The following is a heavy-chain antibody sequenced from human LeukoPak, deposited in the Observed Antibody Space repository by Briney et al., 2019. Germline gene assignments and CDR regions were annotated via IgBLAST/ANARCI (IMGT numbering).Heavy chain of an antibody. J-gene: IGHJ4*02. CDR3: AKGTLEY. V-gene: IGHV3-7*01. Sequence: PGGSLRLSCAASGFTISAYSMSWVRQAPGKGLEWVATIKQDGSDTFYVDSVKGRFTISTDNAKNSLYLQMNSLRAEDTAVYYCAKGTLEYWGQGTLVSVSS. CDR2: IKQDGSDT. CDR1: GFTISAYS.